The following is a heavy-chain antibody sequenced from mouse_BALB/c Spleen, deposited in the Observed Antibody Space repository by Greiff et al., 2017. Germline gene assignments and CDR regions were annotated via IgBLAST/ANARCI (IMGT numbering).Heavy chain of an antibody. CDR2: IYPGDGDT. CDR1: GYTFTSYW. CDR3: ARSYYGYDAMDY. J-gene: IGHJ4*01. D-gene: IGHD1-2*01. Sequence: QVQLKQSGAELARPGASVKLSCKASGYTFTSYWMQWVKQRPGQGLEWIGAIYPGDGDTRYTQKFKGKATLTADKSSSTAYMQLSSLAAEDSAVYYCARSYYGYDAMDYWGQGTSVTVSS. V-gene: IGHV1-87*01.